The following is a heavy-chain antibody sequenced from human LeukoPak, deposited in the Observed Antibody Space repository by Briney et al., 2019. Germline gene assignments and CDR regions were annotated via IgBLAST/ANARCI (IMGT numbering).Heavy chain of an antibody. CDR1: GYTFTSYG. Sequence: ASVKVSCKASGYTFTSYGISWVRQAPGQGLEWMGWISAYNGNTNYAQKLQGRVTMTRDMSTSTVYMELSSLRSEDTAVYYCARDPVVGATHPFDYWGQGTLVTVSS. J-gene: IGHJ4*02. CDR3: ARDPVVGATHPFDY. D-gene: IGHD1-26*01. V-gene: IGHV1-18*01. CDR2: ISAYNGNT.